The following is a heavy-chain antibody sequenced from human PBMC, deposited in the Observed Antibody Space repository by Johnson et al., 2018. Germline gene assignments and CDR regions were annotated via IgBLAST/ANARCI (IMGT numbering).Heavy chain of an antibody. CDR1: GFTFSSYT. J-gene: IGHJ3*02. CDR2: ISISSSYI. CDR3: TRDLVGSGAFDI. Sequence: VQLVESGGGLVKPGGSLRLSCAASGFTFSSYTMNWVRQAPGKGLAWVSFISISSSYISYADSVTGRFTIYRDNAKNSLYLQTNSQRAEDTAVYYCTRDLVGSGAFDIWGQGTMVTVSS. D-gene: IGHD1-26*01. V-gene: IGHV3-21*01.